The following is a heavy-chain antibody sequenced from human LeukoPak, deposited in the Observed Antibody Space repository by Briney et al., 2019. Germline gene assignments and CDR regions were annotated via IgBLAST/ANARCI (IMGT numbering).Heavy chain of an antibody. CDR1: GFTFSSYE. J-gene: IGHJ6*03. V-gene: IGHV3-48*03. CDR2: ISSSGSTI. Sequence: PGGSLRLSCAASGFTFSSYEMNWVRQAPGKGLEWVSYISSSGSTIYYADSVKGRFTISRHNDKNSLYLQMNSLRAADPAVYYCARVGGVAATHYYYYMDVWGKGTTGTVSS. D-gene: IGHD2-15*01. CDR3: ARVGGVAATHYYYYMDV.